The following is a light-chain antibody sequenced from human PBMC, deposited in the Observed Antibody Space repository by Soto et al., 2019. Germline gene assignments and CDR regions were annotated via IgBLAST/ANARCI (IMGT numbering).Light chain of an antibody. CDR3: QSYDSRLSAYV. CDR2: SNN. V-gene: IGLV1-40*01. J-gene: IGLJ1*01. Sequence: QSVLTQPPSVSGAPGQRVTISCTGSNSNIGAGYDVHWYLQLPGTAPKLLVYSNNNRPSGVPDRFSGSKSGTSASLAITGLQAEDEADYYCQSYDSRLSAYVFGTGTKVTVL. CDR1: NSNIGAGYD.